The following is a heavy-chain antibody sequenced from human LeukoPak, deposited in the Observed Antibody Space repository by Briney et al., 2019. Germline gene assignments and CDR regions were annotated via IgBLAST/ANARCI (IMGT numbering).Heavy chain of an antibody. Sequence: SVKVSCKASGYTFTSYGISWVRQAPGQGLEWMGGIIPIFGTANYAQKFQGRVTITADESTSTAYMELSSLRSEDTAVYYCAEGYSGYASLDPWGQGTLVTVSS. V-gene: IGHV1-69*13. CDR1: GYTFTSYG. J-gene: IGHJ5*02. D-gene: IGHD5-12*01. CDR2: IIPIFGTA. CDR3: AEGYSGYASLDP.